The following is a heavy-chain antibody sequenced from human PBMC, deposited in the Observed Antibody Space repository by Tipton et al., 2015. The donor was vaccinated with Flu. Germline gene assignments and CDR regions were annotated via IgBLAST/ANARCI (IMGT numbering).Heavy chain of an antibody. CDR1: SGSISTYY. J-gene: IGHJ6*01. V-gene: IGHV4-59*01. CDR3: ARGAGWLHHWALNFFYALVV. D-gene: IGHD5-12*01. Sequence: TLSLTCTVSSGSISTYYWTWLRQPPGKGLEWIGNIPYRGGTNYNPSLKSRLTISVDTSENQFSLKLTSVTAADTAVYYCARGAGWLHHWALNFFYALVVWGLGATGSVSS. CDR2: IPYRGGT.